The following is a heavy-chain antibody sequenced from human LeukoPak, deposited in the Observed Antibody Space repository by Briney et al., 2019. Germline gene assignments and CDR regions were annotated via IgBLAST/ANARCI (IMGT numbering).Heavy chain of an antibody. V-gene: IGHV1-69*05. CDR1: GGTFSSYA. J-gene: IGHJ4*02. D-gene: IGHD6-19*01. Sequence: SVKVSCKASGGTFSSYAICWVRQAPGQGLEWMGGIIPIFGTANYAQKFQGRVTITTDESTSTAYMELSSLRSEDTAVYYCARTSVAGFHFDYWGQGTLVTVSS. CDR2: IIPIFGTA. CDR3: ARTSVAGFHFDY.